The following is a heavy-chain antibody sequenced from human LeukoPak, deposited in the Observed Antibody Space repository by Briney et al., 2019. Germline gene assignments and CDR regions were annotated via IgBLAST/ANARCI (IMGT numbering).Heavy chain of an antibody. Sequence: PGGSLRLSCAASGLTFISYAMSWLRQAPGKGLEWVSSISGNGVSTYYADSVKGRFTISRDNSKNTVYLQMNSLRAEDTAVYYCARLRAILEWFPDTPLTPPLVLDYWGQGTLVTVSS. D-gene: IGHD3-3*01. CDR3: ARLRAILEWFPDTPLTPPLVLDY. CDR1: GLTFISYA. CDR2: ISGNGVST. J-gene: IGHJ4*02. V-gene: IGHV3-23*01.